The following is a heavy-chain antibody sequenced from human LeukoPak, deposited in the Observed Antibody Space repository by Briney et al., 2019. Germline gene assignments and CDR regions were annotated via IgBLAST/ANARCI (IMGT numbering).Heavy chain of an antibody. D-gene: IGHD6-13*01. CDR3: ARHAVLNPIAAMGFDY. J-gene: IGHJ4*02. CDR2: IYYSGST. Sequence: SETLSLTCTVSGGSISSYYWSWIRQPPGKGLEWIGYIYYSGSTNYNPSLKSRVTISVDTSKNQFSLKLSSVTAADTAVYHCARHAVLNPIAAMGFDYWGQGTLVTVSS. CDR1: GGSISSYY. V-gene: IGHV4-59*08.